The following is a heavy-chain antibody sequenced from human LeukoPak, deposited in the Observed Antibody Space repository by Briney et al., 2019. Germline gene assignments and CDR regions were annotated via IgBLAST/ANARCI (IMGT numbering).Heavy chain of an antibody. CDR2: IYYSGST. V-gene: IGHV4-31*03. D-gene: IGHD6-13*01. Sequence: SETRSLTCTVSGGSISSGGYYWSWIRQYPGRGLEWIGYIYYSGSTYYNPSLKSRVTISLDTSKNQFSLKLTSVTAADTAVYYCAREQQFRDAFDIWGQGTMVTVSS. CDR3: AREQQFRDAFDI. J-gene: IGHJ3*02. CDR1: GGSISSGGYY.